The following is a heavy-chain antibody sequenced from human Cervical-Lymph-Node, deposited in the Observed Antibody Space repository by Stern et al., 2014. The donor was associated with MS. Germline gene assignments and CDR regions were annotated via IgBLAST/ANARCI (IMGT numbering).Heavy chain of an antibody. D-gene: IGHD2-8*02. CDR3: AKHACTGAACPFDL. CDR2: VYHSGPP. Sequence: QLQLQESGPGLVKPSETLSLTCAVSGDSISSYTHYWAWIRQPPGKGMEWLGIVYHSGPPYYTPSLKSPFTISVDTSKNPFPRGLNSVTAADTAVYYCAKHACTGAACPFDLWGQGTLVTVSS. J-gene: IGHJ4*02. CDR1: GDSISSYTHY. V-gene: IGHV4-39*01.